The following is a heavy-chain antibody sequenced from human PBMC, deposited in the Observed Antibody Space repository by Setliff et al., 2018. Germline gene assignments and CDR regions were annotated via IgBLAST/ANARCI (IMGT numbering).Heavy chain of an antibody. CDR2: VDHSGST. J-gene: IGHJ5*02. CDR1: GGFTSSFY. V-gene: IGHV4-59*01. Sequence: TLSLTCTISGGFTSSFYWSWIRQAPGKGLEWIGYVDHSGSTNFSPSLKSRGTISVDTSKTQVSLTLTSVTAADTAVYYCARDYQGGWFDPWGPGTLVTVSS. CDR3: ARDYQGGWFDP. D-gene: IGHD3-16*01.